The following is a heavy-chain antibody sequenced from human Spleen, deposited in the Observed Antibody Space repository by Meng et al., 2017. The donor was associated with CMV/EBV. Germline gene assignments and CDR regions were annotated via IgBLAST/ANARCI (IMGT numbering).Heavy chain of an antibody. V-gene: IGHV3-43*01. J-gene: IGHJ4*02. CDR3: ARGRPPDY. CDR1: GFTFDDYT. CDR2: ISWDGGST. Sequence: LSLTCAASGFTFDDYTMHWVRQAPGKGLEWVSLISWDGGSTYYADSVKGRFTISRDNSKNSLYLQMNSLRTEDTALYYCARGRPPDYWGQGTLVTVSS.